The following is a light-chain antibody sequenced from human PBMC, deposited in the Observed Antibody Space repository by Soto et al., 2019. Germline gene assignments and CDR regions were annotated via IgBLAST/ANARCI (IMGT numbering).Light chain of an antibody. CDR2: GAS. CDR1: QSVSSN. Sequence: EIVMTQSPATLSVSPGERATLSCRASQSVSSNLGWYQHKPGQAPRLLIYGASTRATGIPARFSGSGSGTEFTLTISSLHSEDFAIYYCQQYDNWPTWTFGQGTKVEIK. J-gene: IGKJ1*01. CDR3: QQYDNWPTWT. V-gene: IGKV3-15*01.